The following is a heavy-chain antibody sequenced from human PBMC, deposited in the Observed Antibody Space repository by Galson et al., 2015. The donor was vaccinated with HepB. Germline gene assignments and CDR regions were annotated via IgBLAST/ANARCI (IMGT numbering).Heavy chain of an antibody. V-gene: IGHV4-61*05. CDR2: IYYSGST. D-gene: IGHD3-16*01. CDR3: ARHLYGPGGWYFDL. Sequence: SETLSLTCTVSGGSISSSSYYWGWIRQPPGKGLEWIGYIYYSGSTNYNPSLKSRVTISVDTSKNQFSLKLSSVTAADTAVYYCARHLYGPGGWYFDLWGRGTLVTVSS. CDR1: GGSISSSSYY. J-gene: IGHJ2*01.